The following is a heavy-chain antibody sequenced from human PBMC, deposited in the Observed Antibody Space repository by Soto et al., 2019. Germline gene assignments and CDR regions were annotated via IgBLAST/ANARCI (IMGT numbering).Heavy chain of an antibody. CDR2: INSDGSST. V-gene: IGHV3-74*01. D-gene: IGHD4-17*01. J-gene: IGHJ3*02. Sequence: GGSLRLSCAASGFTFSSYWMHWVRQAPGKGLVWVSRINSDGSSTSYADSVKGRFTISRDNAKNTLYLQMNSLRAEDTAVYYCARGLTVTPGGDAFDIWGQGTMVTVSS. CDR3: ARGLTVTPGGDAFDI. CDR1: GFTFSSYW.